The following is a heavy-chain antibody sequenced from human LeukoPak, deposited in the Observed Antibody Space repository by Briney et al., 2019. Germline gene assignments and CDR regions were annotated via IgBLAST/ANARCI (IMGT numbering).Heavy chain of an antibody. Sequence: GGSLRLSCAASGFTFSSYGMHWVRQAPGKGLEWVAVISYDGSNKYYADSVKGRFTISRDNSKNTLYLQMNSLRAEDTAVYYCAKLGSTLTTWYYYYGMDVWGQGTTVTVSS. CDR2: ISYDGSNK. CDR3: AKLGSTLTTWYYYYGMDV. J-gene: IGHJ6*02. D-gene: IGHD4-17*01. V-gene: IGHV3-30*18. CDR1: GFTFSSYG.